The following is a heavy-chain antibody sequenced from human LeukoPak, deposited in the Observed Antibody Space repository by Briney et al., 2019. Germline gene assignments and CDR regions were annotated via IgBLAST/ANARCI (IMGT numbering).Heavy chain of an antibody. CDR2: INGYGSST. V-gene: IGHV3-74*01. J-gene: IGHJ4*02. Sequence: PGGSLRLSCAASGFTFISYWMHWVRQAPGKGLVWVSRINGYGSSTDYADSVKGRFTISRDNAKNTLYLQMNSLRAKDAAVYYCVRDMGYYDKVWGQGTLVTVSS. D-gene: IGHD3-22*01. CDR3: VRDMGYYDKV. CDR1: GFTFISYW.